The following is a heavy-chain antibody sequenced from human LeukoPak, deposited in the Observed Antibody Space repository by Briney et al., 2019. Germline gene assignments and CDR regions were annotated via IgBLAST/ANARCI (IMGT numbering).Heavy chain of an antibody. V-gene: IGHV3-9*01. CDR2: ISWNSGSI. Sequence: GGSLRLSCAASGFTFDDYAMHWVRQAPGKGLEWVSGISWNSGSIGYADSVKGRFTISRDNAKNSLYLQMNSLRAEDTALYYCAKDSNYYDSSGYEYYFGYWGQGTLVTVSS. J-gene: IGHJ4*02. CDR3: AKDSNYYDSSGYEYYFGY. D-gene: IGHD3-22*01. CDR1: GFTFDDYA.